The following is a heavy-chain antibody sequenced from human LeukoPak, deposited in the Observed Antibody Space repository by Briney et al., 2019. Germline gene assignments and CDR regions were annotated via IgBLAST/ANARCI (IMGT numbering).Heavy chain of an antibody. CDR2: IYYSGST. Sequence: SETLSLTCTVSGGSISSSSYYWGWIRQPPGKGLEWIGYIYYSGSTNYNPSLKSRVTISVDTSKNQFSLKLSSVTAADTAVYYCARAGDPHQGIWFGELLYRNWFDPWGQGTLVTVSS. CDR3: ARAGDPHQGIWFGELLYRNWFDP. CDR1: GGSISSSSYY. V-gene: IGHV4-61*05. J-gene: IGHJ5*02. D-gene: IGHD3-10*01.